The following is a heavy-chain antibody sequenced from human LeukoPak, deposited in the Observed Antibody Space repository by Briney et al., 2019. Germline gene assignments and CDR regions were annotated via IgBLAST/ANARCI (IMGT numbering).Heavy chain of an antibody. CDR3: AKQMAVDYFDY. CDR1: GFTFSNGW. J-gene: IGHJ4*02. CDR2: ISYDGKNE. D-gene: IGHD5-24*01. Sequence: PGGSLRLSCAASGFTFSNGWMTWVRQAPGKGLEWVAVISYDGKNEYYTDSVKGRFTISRDNAKNTLYLQMNSLRAEDTAVYYCAKQMAVDYFDYWGQGTLVTVSS. V-gene: IGHV3-30*18.